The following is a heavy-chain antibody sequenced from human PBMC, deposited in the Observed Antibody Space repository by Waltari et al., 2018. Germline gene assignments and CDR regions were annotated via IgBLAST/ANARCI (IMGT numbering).Heavy chain of an antibody. CDR3: AKKPNRDCTRVGCHVFAF. V-gene: IGHV4-34*01. J-gene: IGHJ3*01. CDR1: GGSFSGCT. Sequence: QVQLQQWGAGLLKPSETLSLTCAVYGGSFSGCTWNWIRQAPGKGLEWIGETDASGRPNDRPSLRSRVTISVDTSKNQFSRRLNSVAAADTAVYYCAKKPNRDCTRVGCHVFAFWGRGTMVTVSS. CDR2: TDASGRP. D-gene: IGHD2-21*01.